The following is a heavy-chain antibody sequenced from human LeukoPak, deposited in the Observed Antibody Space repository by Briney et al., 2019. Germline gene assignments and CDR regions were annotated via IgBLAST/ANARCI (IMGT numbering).Heavy chain of an antibody. V-gene: IGHV3-30*02. D-gene: IGHD6-6*01. CDR3: AKDLWYTSSSEEY. CDR1: GFRFSGIG. Sequence: GGSLRLSCAASGFRFSGIGMHWVRQAPGKGLDWVAYVRNDGGNKQYADSVKGRFSISRDNSKNTLSLEMNSLRAEDTAVYYCAKDLWYTSSSEEYWGQGTLVTVSS. J-gene: IGHJ4*02. CDR2: VRNDGGNK.